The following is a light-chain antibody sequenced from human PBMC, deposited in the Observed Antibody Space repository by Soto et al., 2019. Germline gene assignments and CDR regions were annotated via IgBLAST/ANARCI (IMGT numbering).Light chain of an antibody. CDR2: DVS. V-gene: IGKV3-11*01. J-gene: IGKJ4*01. CDR3: QQRSNWPLT. Sequence: EIVMTQSPATLSLSPGERATLSCRASQTIDNTLAWYQRKPGQAPRLLIYDVSNRATGVPARFSGSGSETDFSLTISSLEPEDFAVYYCQQRSNWPLTFGGGTKVDIK. CDR1: QTIDNT.